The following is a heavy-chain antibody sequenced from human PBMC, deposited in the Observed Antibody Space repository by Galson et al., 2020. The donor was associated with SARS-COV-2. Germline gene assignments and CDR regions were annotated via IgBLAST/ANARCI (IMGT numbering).Heavy chain of an antibody. D-gene: IGHD6-19*01. CDR2: ISSSSSTI. CDR1: ESTLSDSY. V-gene: IGHV3-11*01. Sequence: GGSLSLSCAASESTLSDSYMSWIRQAPGKELEWVSYISSSSSTIYYADSVKGRFTISRDNAKNSLYLQMNRLRAEDTAVYYCARDRESGCGWYGWFDRWGQGTLVTVSS. J-gene: IGHJ5*02. CDR3: ARDRESGCGWYGWFDR.